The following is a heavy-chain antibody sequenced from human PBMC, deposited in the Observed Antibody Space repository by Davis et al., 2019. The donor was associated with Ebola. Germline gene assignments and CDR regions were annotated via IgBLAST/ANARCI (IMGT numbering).Heavy chain of an antibody. CDR3: AKGYSSSWASRY. CDR1: GFTFSSYA. V-gene: IGHV3-30-3*02. D-gene: IGHD6-13*01. Sequence: PGGSLRLSCAASGFTFSSYAMHWVRQAPGKGLEWVAVISYDGSNKYYADSVKGRFTISRDNSKNTLYLQMNSLRAEDTAVYYCAKGYSSSWASRYWGQGTLVTVSS. CDR2: ISYDGSNK. J-gene: IGHJ4*02.